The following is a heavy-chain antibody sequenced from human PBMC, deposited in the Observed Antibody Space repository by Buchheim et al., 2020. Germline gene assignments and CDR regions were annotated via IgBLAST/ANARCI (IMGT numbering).Heavy chain of an antibody. CDR2: IYYSGST. CDR1: GGSISSYY. J-gene: IGHJ4*02. CDR3: AREGIAEAGLDY. D-gene: IGHD6-13*01. Sequence: QVQLQQWGAGLLKPSETLSLTCTVSGGSISSYYWSWIRQPPGKGLEWIGYIYYSGSTNYNPSLKSRVTISVDTSKNQFSLKLSSVTAADTAVYYCAREGIAEAGLDYWGQGTL. V-gene: IGHV4-59*01.